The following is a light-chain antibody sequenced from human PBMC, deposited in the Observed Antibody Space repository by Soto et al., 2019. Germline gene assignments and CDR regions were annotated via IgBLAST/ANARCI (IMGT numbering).Light chain of an antibody. CDR2: RNN. Sequence: VLTQPPSASGTPGQGVTISCSGSTSNIGSNYVYWYQQLPGTAPKLLIYRNNQRPSGVPDRFSGSKSGTSASLAISGLRSDDEADYFCATWDDSLNGFYVFGAGTKVTVL. CDR3: ATWDDSLNGFYV. J-gene: IGLJ1*01. V-gene: IGLV1-47*01. CDR1: TSNIGSNY.